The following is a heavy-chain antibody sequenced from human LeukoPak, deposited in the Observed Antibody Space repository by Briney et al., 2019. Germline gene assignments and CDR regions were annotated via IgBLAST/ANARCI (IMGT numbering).Heavy chain of an antibody. CDR1: GYTFTGNY. V-gene: IGHV1-2*02. CDR2: INPKDGRT. J-gene: IGHJ4*02. Sequence: ASVKVSCRASGYTFTGNYIHWVRQAPGQRPEWVGWINPKDGRTNYAQRFQDRVTMTRDTSISTAYMDLSSLRSDDTAVYYCARVIGGSSGDFWGQGTLVTVSS. CDR3: ARVIGGSSGDF. D-gene: IGHD2-15*01.